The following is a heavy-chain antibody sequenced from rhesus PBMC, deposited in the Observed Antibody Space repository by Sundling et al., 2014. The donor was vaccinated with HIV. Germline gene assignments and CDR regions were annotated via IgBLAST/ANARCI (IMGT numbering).Heavy chain of an antibody. Sequence: QVQLQESGPGLGEAFGDPCPSPALSLVSPFSNNYWSWIRQPPGNGLEWIGRISGSGGSPDYNPSLKSRVTMSTDTSKNQLSLRLTSVTAADTAVYYCVTTGVLATFDYWGQGLLVTVSS. D-gene: IGHD2-2*01. CDR2: ISGSGGSP. V-gene: IGHV4-173*01. J-gene: IGHJ4*01. CDR1: VSPFSNNY. CDR3: VTTGVLATFDY.